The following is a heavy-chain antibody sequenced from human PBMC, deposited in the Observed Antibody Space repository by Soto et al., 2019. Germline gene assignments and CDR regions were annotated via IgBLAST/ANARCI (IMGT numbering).Heavy chain of an antibody. Sequence: GGSLRLSCAASGCTCDDYARHWVRQAPGKGLEWVSGISWNSDTIAYGDSVKGRFTISRDNAKNSLYLQMNSLRAEDTAFYYYAKDIYWNYRAPDYWGQGTLVTVSS. D-gene: IGHD1-7*01. CDR3: AKDIYWNYRAPDY. J-gene: IGHJ4*02. V-gene: IGHV3-9*01. CDR1: GCTCDDYA. CDR2: ISWNSDTI.